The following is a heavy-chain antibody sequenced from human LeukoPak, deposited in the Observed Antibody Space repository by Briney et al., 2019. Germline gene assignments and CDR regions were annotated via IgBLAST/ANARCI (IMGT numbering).Heavy chain of an antibody. CDR1: GYTFTSYD. D-gene: IGHD3-10*02. Sequence: RASVKVSCKASGYTFTSYDINWVRQATGQGLEWMGWMNPSSGNTGYAQKFQGRVSMTRDTSISTAYMELSSLRSEDTAVYYCARGPVEAVFGVSTEDWGQGTTVTVS. CDR2: MNPSSGNT. V-gene: IGHV1-8*01. J-gene: IGHJ6*02. CDR3: ARGPVEAVFGVSTED.